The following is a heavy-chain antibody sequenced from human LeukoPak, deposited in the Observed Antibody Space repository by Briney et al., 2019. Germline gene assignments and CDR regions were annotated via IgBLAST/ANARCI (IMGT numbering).Heavy chain of an antibody. J-gene: IGHJ4*01. CDR1: GYSYPTYW. Sequence: PGESLKISCKGSGYSYPTYWIGWVRQMPGRGLEWMGIIYPGDSDTRYSPSFQGQVPISADKSISTAYLQWSSLKASDTAMYYCARAGGPYSNSDYWGQGTLVTVSS. CDR3: ARAGGPYSNSDY. V-gene: IGHV5-51*01. CDR2: IYPGDSDT. D-gene: IGHD6-13*01.